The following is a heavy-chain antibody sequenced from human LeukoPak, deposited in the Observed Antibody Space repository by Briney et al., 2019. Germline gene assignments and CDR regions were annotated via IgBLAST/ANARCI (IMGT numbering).Heavy chain of an antibody. CDR1: GYTFTSYD. V-gene: IGHV1-69*05. D-gene: IGHD5-24*01. CDR3: AREVRDGYNFDY. J-gene: IGHJ4*02. Sequence: GASVKVSCKASGYTFTSYDINWVRQATGQGLEWMGGIIPIFGTANYAQKFQGRVTITTDESTSTAYMELSSLRSEDTAVYYCAREVRDGYNFDYWGQGTLVTVSS. CDR2: IIPIFGTA.